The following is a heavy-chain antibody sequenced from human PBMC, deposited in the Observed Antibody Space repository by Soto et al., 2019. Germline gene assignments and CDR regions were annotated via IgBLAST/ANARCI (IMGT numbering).Heavy chain of an antibody. Sequence: QVQLVQSGAEVKKPGASVKVSCKASGYTFTSYGISWVRQAPGQGLEWMGWISAYNGNTNYAQKLQGRVTMTTDTXXSXAXXELRRLRSDDTAVYYCARIPAYYDFWSGYYPYFDYWGQGTLVTVSS. V-gene: IGHV1-18*01. J-gene: IGHJ4*02. CDR1: GYTFTSYG. D-gene: IGHD3-3*01. CDR2: ISAYNGNT. CDR3: ARIPAYYDFWSGYYPYFDY.